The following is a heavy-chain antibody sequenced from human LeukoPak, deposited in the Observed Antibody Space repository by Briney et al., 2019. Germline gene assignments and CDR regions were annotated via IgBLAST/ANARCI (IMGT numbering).Heavy chain of an antibody. Sequence: ASVKVSCKASGYTFTSYGISWVRQAPGQGLEWMGWISAYNGNTNYAQKLQGRVTMTTDTSTSTAYMELRSLRSDDTAVYYCAKVYYDSSGYYLNYWGQGTLVTVSS. CDR1: GYTFTSYG. CDR3: AKVYYDSSGYYLNY. J-gene: IGHJ4*02. CDR2: ISAYNGNT. V-gene: IGHV1-18*01. D-gene: IGHD3-22*01.